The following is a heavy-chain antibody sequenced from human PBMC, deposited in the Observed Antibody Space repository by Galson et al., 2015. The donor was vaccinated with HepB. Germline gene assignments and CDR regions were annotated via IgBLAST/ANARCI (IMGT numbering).Heavy chain of an antibody. J-gene: IGHJ3*02. D-gene: IGHD2-8*01. CDR1: GFSLSNARMG. Sequence: PALVKPTQTLTLTCTVSGFSLSNARMGVSWIRQPPGKALEWLAHIFSNDEKSYSTSLKSRLTISKDTSKSQVVLTMTNMDPVDTATYYCARISVQGAVLMVYASFGAFDIWGQGTMVTVSS. CDR3: ARISVQGAVLMVYASFGAFDI. V-gene: IGHV2-26*01. CDR2: IFSNDEK.